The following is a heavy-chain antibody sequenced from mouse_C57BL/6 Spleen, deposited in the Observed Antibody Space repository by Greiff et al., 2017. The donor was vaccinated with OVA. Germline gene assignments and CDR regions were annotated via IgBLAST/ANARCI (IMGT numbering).Heavy chain of an antibody. D-gene: IGHD1-1*01. Sequence: VQLKESGPELVKPGASVKISCKASGYTFTDYNMDWVKQSHGKSLEWIGDINPNNGGTIYNQKFKGKATLTVDKSSSTAYMELRSLTSEDTADYYCARSEVDYYGNGYYFDCWGKGTTVTVSS. J-gene: IGHJ2*01. CDR3: ARSEVDYYGNGYYFDC. CDR1: GYTFTDYN. V-gene: IGHV1-18*01. CDR2: INPNNGGT.